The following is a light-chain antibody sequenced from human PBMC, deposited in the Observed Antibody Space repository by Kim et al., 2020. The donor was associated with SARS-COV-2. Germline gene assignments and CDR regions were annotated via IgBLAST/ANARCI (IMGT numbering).Light chain of an antibody. CDR1: QGISGN. CDR3: QQLNNYPLT. V-gene: IGKV1D-13*01. J-gene: IGKJ4*01. CDR2: GVF. Sequence: AIQLTQSPSSLSASVGDRVTITCRTSQGISGNLAWYQQKPGKAPKLLIYGVFTLEGGVPSRFSGSGSGTDFTLTISSLQPEDFATYYCQQLNNYPLTFGGGTKLEI.